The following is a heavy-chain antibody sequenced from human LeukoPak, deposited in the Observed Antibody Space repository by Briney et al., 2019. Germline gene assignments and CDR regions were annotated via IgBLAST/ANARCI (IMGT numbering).Heavy chain of an antibody. CDR2: ISSSGYTM. CDR3: ARAGQYLPRATLDRGPVKLWFDP. J-gene: IGHJ5*02. Sequence: PGGSLRLSCIASGFNFSDSYMTWIRQAPGKGLEWVSYISSSGYTMFYADSVKGRFTISRDNAKNSLFLQVSSLRGEDTAAYYCARAGQYLPRATLDRGPVKLWFDPWGQGTQVTVSS. D-gene: IGHD3-10*01. V-gene: IGHV3-11*01. CDR1: GFNFSDSY.